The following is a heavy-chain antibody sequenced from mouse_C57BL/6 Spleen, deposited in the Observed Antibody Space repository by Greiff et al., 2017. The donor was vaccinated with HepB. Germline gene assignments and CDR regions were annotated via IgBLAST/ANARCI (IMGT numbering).Heavy chain of an antibody. Sequence: VQLQQPGAELVRPGTSVKLSCKASGYTFTSYWMHWVKQRPGQGLEWIGVIDPSDSYTNYNQKFKGKATLTVDTSSSTAYMQLSSLTSEDCAVYYCAKGTTVVATDYWGQGTTLTVSS. CDR1: GYTFTSYW. CDR3: AKGTTVVATDY. V-gene: IGHV1-59*01. CDR2: IDPSDSYT. J-gene: IGHJ2*01. D-gene: IGHD1-1*01.